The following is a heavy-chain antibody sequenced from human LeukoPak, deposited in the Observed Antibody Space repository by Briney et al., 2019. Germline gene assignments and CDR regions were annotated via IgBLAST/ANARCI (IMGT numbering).Heavy chain of an antibody. D-gene: IGHD3-3*01. V-gene: IGHV1-3*01. J-gene: IGHJ6*03. Sequence: ASVKVSCKASGYTLTSYAMHWVRQAPGQRLEWMGWINAGNGNTNYAQKLQGRVTMTTDTSTSTAYMELRSLRSDDTAVYYCARLVGFLEWLLYGYYYYYMDVWGKGTTVTVSS. CDR2: INAGNGNT. CDR1: GYTLTSYA. CDR3: ARLVGFLEWLLYGYYYYYMDV.